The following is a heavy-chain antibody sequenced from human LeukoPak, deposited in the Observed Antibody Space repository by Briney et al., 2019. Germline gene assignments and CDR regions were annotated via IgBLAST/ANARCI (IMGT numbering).Heavy chain of an antibody. CDR3: ANGRGAGPYFQH. J-gene: IGHJ1*01. V-gene: IGHV3-43*01. D-gene: IGHD1-26*01. CDR2: ISWDGGST. CDR1: GFTFDDYT. Sequence: GGSLRLSCAASGFTFDDYTMHWVRQAPGKGLEWVSLISWDGGSTYYADSVKGRFTISRDNSKNSLYLQMNSLRTEDTALYYCANGRGAGPYFQHWGQGTLVTVSS.